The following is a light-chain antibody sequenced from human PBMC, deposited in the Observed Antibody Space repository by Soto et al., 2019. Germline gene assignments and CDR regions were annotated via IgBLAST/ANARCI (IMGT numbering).Light chain of an antibody. V-gene: IGKV1-39*01. CDR2: AAS. Sequence: IQMTQSPSSLSASVGDRVTITCRASQSISSYLNWYQQKPGKAPKVLIYAASSLQSGIPSRFSGSGSGTDFTLAISSLQPEDVATYYCQQSYRIPWTFGQGTKVEIK. CDR1: QSISSY. J-gene: IGKJ1*01. CDR3: QQSYRIPWT.